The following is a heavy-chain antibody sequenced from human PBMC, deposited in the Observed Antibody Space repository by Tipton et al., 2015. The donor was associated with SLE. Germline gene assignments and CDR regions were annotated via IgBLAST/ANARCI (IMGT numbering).Heavy chain of an antibody. Sequence: LRLSCAVYGGSFSGYYWSWIRQPPGKGLEWIGEINHSGSTNYNPSLKSRVTISVDTSKNQFSLKLSSVTAADTAVYYCARGGYDYIWGSSLYFDSWAREPWSPSPQ. CDR2: INHSGST. CDR3: ARGGYDYIWGSSLYFDS. CDR1: GGSFSGYY. J-gene: IGHJ4*02. D-gene: IGHD3-16*01. V-gene: IGHV4-34*01.